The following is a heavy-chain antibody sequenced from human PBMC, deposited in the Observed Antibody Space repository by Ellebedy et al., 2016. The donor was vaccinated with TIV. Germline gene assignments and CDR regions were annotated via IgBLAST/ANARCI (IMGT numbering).Heavy chain of an antibody. CDR2: ISSTGYYI. CDR3: ARSGGHDT. CDR1: GFIFNHYS. V-gene: IGHV3-21*01. J-gene: IGHJ5*02. D-gene: IGHD3-16*01. Sequence: GESLKISCAASGFIFNHYSMNWVRQAPGKGLEWISSISSTGYYIYYADSVKGRFTISRDDAKNSLFLQMNSLRAEDTAVYYCARSGGHDTWGQGTLVTVSS.